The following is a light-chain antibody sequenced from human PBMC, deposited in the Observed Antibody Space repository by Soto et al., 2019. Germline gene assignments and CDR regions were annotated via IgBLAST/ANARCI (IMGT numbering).Light chain of an antibody. CDR2: KAS. CDR3: QQTSQTPKT. J-gene: IGKJ1*01. CDR1: QNIRSR. Sequence: DFQMTQSPSTLSAYVGDRVTITCRASQNIRSRLAWYQQKGGQAPKLLISKASILDSGVPSRFSGSGSGTEFTLTISSLQPEDFATYYCQQTSQTPKTFGQGTKVDIK. V-gene: IGKV1-5*03.